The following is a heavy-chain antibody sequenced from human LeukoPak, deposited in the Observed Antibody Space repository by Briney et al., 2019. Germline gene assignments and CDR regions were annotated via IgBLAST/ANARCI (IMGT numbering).Heavy chain of an antibody. CDR2: IYHSGST. J-gene: IGHJ4*02. D-gene: IGHD5-18*01. CDR1: GYSISSGYY. CDR3: ARDTMIGTTPSHDY. V-gene: IGHV4-38-2*01. Sequence: PSETLSLTCAVSGYSISSGYYWGWIRQPPGKGLEWIGSIYHSGSTYYNPSLKSRVTISVDTSKNQFSLKLSSVAAADTAVYYCARDTMIGTTPSHDYWGQGTLVTVSS.